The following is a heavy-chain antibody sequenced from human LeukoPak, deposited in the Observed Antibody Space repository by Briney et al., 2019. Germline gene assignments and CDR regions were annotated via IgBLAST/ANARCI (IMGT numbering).Heavy chain of an antibody. Sequence: SETLSLTCSVSGGSISPYSWSWIRQPPGKGLEWIGFIHYSGTTNYNPSLRGRVTISLDMSKNQFSLNLNSVTAADTAVYYCARQGYFDYWGQGALVTVSS. CDR1: GGSISPYS. CDR2: IHYSGTT. J-gene: IGHJ4*02. V-gene: IGHV4-59*01. CDR3: ARQGYFDY.